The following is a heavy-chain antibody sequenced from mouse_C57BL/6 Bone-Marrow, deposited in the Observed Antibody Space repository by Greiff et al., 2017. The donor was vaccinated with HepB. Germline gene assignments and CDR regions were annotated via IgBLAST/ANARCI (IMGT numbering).Heavy chain of an antibody. CDR3: TGKLAWFAY. V-gene: IGHV6-3*01. CDR1: GFTFSNYW. Sequence: EVKVEESGGGLVQPGGSMKLSCVASGFTFSNYWMNWVRQSPEKGLEWVAQIRLKSDNYATHYAESVKGRFTISRDDSKSSVYLQMNNLRAEDTGNYYCTGKLAWFAYWGQGTLVTVSA. J-gene: IGHJ3*01. CDR2: IRLKSDNYAT.